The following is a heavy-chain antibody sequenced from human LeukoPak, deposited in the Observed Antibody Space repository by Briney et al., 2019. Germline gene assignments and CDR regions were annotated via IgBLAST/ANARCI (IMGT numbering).Heavy chain of an antibody. J-gene: IGHJ4*02. CDR1: GFSFISYG. D-gene: IGHD4-17*01. CDR2: ISDDGRNK. CDR3: AKRPSDYGDYVTYFDY. Sequence: GGSLRLSCAASGFSFISYGMHWVRQAPGKGLEWVGVISDDGRNKKYADSVKGRFTISGDNSKDTLYLQMNSLRDEDTAVYYCAKRPSDYGDYVTYFDYWGQGTLVTVSS. V-gene: IGHV3-30*18.